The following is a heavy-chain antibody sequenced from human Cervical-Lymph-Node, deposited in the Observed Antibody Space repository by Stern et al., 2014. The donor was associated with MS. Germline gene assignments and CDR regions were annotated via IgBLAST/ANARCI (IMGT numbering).Heavy chain of an antibody. CDR1: GGSMSSHY. D-gene: IGHD3-22*01. J-gene: IGHJ4*02. CDR2: TYPSGIT. CDR3: ASMGYYYDSSGYYPPFDF. Sequence: QVQLQESGPGLVKPSETLSLTCRVSGGSMSSHYWNWIRQPAGKGLEWIGRTYPSGITNKTPSLKSRVPMSVDMSNNQFSLHLSSVTAADTAVYYCASMGYYYDSSGYYPPFDFWGQGVLVTVSS. V-gene: IGHV4-4*07.